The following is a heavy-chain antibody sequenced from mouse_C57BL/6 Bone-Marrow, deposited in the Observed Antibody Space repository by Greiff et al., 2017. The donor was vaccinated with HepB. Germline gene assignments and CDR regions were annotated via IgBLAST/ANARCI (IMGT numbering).Heavy chain of an antibody. CDR3: TTMVTTGYFDY. D-gene: IGHD2-2*01. CDR1: GFNIKDDY. CDR2: IDPETGDT. V-gene: IGHV14-4*01. Sequence: VQLQQSGAELVRPGSSVKLSCTASGFNIKDDYMHWVKQRPEQGLEWIGWIDPETGDTEYASKFQGTATIPADTSSNTAYLQRSSLTSEDTAVYYCTTMVTTGYFDYGGQGTTLTVSS. J-gene: IGHJ2*01.